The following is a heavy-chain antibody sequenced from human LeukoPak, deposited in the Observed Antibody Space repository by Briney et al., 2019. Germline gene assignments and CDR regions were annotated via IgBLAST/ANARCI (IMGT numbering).Heavy chain of an antibody. J-gene: IGHJ4*02. CDR3: ARGRDRSKAGDH. CDR2: IHPSGIF. CDR1: GVSCDDYY. V-gene: IGHV4-34*01. Sequence: SETLSLTCAVYGVSCDDYYCSWIRQPPGKGLEWIGEIHPSGIFYYNSSLMSRVTISIDTSKSQLSLRLTSVTAADTGFYYCARGRDRSKAGDHWGQGSLVTVSS. D-gene: IGHD5-24*01.